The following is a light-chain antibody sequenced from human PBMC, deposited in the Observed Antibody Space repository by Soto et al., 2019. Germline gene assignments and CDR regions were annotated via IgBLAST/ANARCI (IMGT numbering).Light chain of an antibody. CDR1: QSVSSN. Sequence: GMSQSPATLSVTKGERATLSCRASQSVSSNLAWYQQKPGQAPRILIYAASSRATGIPDRFSGSGSGTDFTLTISSLQSEDFAVYYCQQYNNWPWTFGQRTNV. CDR2: AAS. CDR3: QQYNNWPWT. J-gene: IGKJ1*01. V-gene: IGKV3D-15*01.